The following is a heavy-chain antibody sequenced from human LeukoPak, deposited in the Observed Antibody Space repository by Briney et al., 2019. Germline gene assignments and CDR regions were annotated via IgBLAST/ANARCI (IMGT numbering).Heavy chain of an antibody. Sequence: PGGSLRLSCAASGFTVSSNYMSWVRQAPGKGLEWVSVIYSGGSTYYADSVKGRFTISRDNSKNTLYLQMNSLRAEDTAVYYCASHESSGYSFSLYYWGQGTLVTVSS. CDR1: GFTVSSNY. J-gene: IGHJ4*02. V-gene: IGHV3-66*02. CDR2: IYSGGST. D-gene: IGHD3-22*01. CDR3: ASHESSGYSFSLYY.